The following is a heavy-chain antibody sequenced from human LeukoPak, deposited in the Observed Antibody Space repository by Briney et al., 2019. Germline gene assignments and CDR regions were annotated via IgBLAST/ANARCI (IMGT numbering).Heavy chain of an antibody. V-gene: IGHV3-7*01. J-gene: IGHJ4*02. Sequence: GGSLRLSCAASGFTLSTYWMNWVRQAPGKGLEWVATIKQDGSEKYYVDSVKGRFTISRDNAKSSLYLQMNSLRAEDTAVYYCARDRNTDFWSGYYTNYCDYWGQGTLVTVSS. CDR1: GFTLSTYW. CDR2: IKQDGSEK. D-gene: IGHD3-3*01. CDR3: ARDRNTDFWSGYYTNYCDY.